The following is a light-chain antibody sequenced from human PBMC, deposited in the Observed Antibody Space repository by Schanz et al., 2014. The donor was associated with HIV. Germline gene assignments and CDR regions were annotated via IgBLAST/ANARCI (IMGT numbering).Light chain of an antibody. V-gene: IGLV1-40*01. J-gene: IGLJ3*02. Sequence: QSVLTQPPSVSAAPGQKVTISCSGSSSNIGNNYVSWYQQFPGTAPKLLIYGNTNRPSGVPDRFSGSKSGTSASLAITGLQAEDEADYFCQSFDDSLSGVVFGGGTKLTVL. CDR1: SSNIGNNY. CDR3: QSFDDSLSGVV. CDR2: GNT.